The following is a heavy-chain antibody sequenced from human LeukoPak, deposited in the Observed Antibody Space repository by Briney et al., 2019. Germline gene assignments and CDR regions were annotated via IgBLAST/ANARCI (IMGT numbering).Heavy chain of an antibody. V-gene: IGHV4-59*01. CDR1: GGSISSYY. Sequence: SETLSLTCTVSGGSISSYYWSWIRQPPGKGLEWIGYIYYSGSTNYNPSLKSRVTISVDTPKNQFSLKLSSVTAADTAVYYCARLYYYDSSGYYPYFDYWGQGTLVTVSS. CDR2: IYYSGST. CDR3: ARLYYYDSSGYYPYFDY. J-gene: IGHJ4*02. D-gene: IGHD3-22*01.